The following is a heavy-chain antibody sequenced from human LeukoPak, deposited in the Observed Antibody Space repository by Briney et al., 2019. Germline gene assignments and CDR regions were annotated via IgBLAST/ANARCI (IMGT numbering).Heavy chain of an antibody. J-gene: IGHJ4*02. D-gene: IGHD3-10*01. CDR1: GFTFSDYY. Sequence: GGSLRLSCAASGFTFSDYYMSWIRQAPGKGLEWVSYISSSGRTIYYADSVKGRFTISRDNAKNSLYLQMNSLRVEDRAIYHCATVTYGRLDYWGQGTLVTVSS. V-gene: IGHV3-11*04. CDR2: ISSSGRTI. CDR3: ATVTYGRLDY.